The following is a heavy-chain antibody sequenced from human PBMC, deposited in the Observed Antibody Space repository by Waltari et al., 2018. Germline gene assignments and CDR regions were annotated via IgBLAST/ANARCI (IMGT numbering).Heavy chain of an antibody. CDR3: ARGGFSYGYNFYYGLDV. V-gene: IGHV3-11*04. CDR2: ISSDDNDI. D-gene: IGHD5-12*01. Sequence: QVQLVESGGGLVKPGGSLRLSCDASTFTFRNYYMTWIRQAPGKWLQWVSYISSDDNDIFYADAVKGRFTISRDNTKNLLYLEMNSLRAEDTGVYFCARGGFSYGYNFYYGLDVWGQGTTVTVSS. CDR1: TFTFRNYY. J-gene: IGHJ6*02.